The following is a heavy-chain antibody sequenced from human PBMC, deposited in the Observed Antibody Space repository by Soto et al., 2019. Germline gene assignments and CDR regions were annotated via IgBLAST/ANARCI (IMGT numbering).Heavy chain of an antibody. CDR2: ISGSGDST. D-gene: IGHD2-2*01. V-gene: IGHV3-23*01. J-gene: IGHJ5*02. CDR3: AKGVLGYCTSTSCHAYWFDP. Sequence: EVQLLESGGGLVQPGGSLRLSCAASGFTFSSYAMSWVRQAPGKGLEWVSAISGSGDSTYYADSVKGRFTISRDNSKNTLYLQMNSLRGEDTAVYYCAKGVLGYCTSTSCHAYWFDPWGQGTLVTVSS. CDR1: GFTFSSYA.